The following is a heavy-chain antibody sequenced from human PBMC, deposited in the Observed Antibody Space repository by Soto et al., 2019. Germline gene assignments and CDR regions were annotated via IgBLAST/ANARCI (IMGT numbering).Heavy chain of an antibody. CDR2: AV. CDR3: TLREDTSRGPIF. D-gene: IGHD2-2*01. CDR1: GFSLSTGGRT. J-gene: IGHJ4*02. V-gene: IGHV2-5*01. Sequence: QITLKESGPTLVKPTQTLTLTCTVSGFSLSTGGRTVGWIRQPPGKAPEWLALAVQYSPSLQSRLTFTKDTSKNQVFLTMTNMDPVDTATYYCTLREDTSRGPIFWGQGILVTVSS.